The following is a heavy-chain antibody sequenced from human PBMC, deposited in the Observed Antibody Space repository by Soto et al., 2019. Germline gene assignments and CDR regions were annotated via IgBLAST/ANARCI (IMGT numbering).Heavy chain of an antibody. CDR1: GYTFTGHY. Sequence: QVQLVQSGAEVKKPGASVKVSCKASGYTFTGHYIHWVRQAPEQGPEWMGEIGPESGATRYAQKFQGRVTMTMDTSISTVYMELNNLRPDDTAVYYCGRGRSGQIVVFSWGQGTPVTVSS. V-gene: IGHV1-2*02. CDR3: GRGRSGQIVVFS. J-gene: IGHJ5*02. D-gene: IGHD1-26*01. CDR2: IGPESGAT.